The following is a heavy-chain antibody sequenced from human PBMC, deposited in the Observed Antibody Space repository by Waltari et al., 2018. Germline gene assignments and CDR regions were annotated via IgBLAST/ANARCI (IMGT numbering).Heavy chain of an antibody. D-gene: IGHD3-3*01. Sequence: QVQLQQWGAGLLKPSETLSLTCAVYGGSFSGYYWSWIRQPPGKGLEWIVEINHSGSTNYNPSLKSRVTISVDTSKNQFSLKLSSVTAADTAVYYCASIWGSKGTIFGVVRPMDVWGKGTTVTISS. CDR2: INHSGST. V-gene: IGHV4-34*01. CDR1: GGSFSGYY. CDR3: ASIWGSKGTIFGVVRPMDV. J-gene: IGHJ6*03.